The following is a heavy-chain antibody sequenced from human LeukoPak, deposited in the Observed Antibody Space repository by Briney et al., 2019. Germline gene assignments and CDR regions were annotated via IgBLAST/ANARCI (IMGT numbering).Heavy chain of an antibody. CDR3: ARSPAGANYYLDV. D-gene: IGHD1-14*01. CDR1: GFTFSSYE. J-gene: IGHJ6*03. Sequence: PGGSLRLSCAASGFTFSSYEMNWVRQAPGKGLERVSYISSSGSTIYYADSVKGRFTISRDNAKNSLYLQMNSLRAEDTAAYYCARSPAGANYYLDVWGKGTTVTISS. V-gene: IGHV3-48*03. CDR2: ISSSGSTI.